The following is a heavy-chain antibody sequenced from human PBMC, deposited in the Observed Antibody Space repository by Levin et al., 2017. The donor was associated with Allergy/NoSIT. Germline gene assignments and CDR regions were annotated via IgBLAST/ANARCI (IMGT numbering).Heavy chain of an antibody. D-gene: IGHD6-19*01. CDR1: GYTFTGYY. CDR2: INPNSGGT. CDR3: ARTNRIAVAGIDR. Sequence: GESLKISCKASGYTFTGYYMHWVRQAPGQGLEWMGRINPNSGGTNYAQKFQGRVTMTRDTSISTAYMELSRLRSDDTAVYYCARTNRIAVAGIDRWGQGTLVTVSS. J-gene: IGHJ1*01. V-gene: IGHV1-2*06.